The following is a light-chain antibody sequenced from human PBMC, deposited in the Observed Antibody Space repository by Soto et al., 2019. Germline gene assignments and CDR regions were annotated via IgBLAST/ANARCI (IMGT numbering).Light chain of an antibody. CDR2: AAS. Sequence: DIQMTQSPSSLSAPVRDRVTITCRASQNIINYLNWYQQKPGRAPKILIYAASNLQSGVPSRFSGSGSGTDFTLTITSMQPEDFAPYYCQQSYSSPWTFGQGTKVDIK. CDR1: QNIINY. J-gene: IGKJ1*01. V-gene: IGKV1-39*01. CDR3: QQSYSSPWT.